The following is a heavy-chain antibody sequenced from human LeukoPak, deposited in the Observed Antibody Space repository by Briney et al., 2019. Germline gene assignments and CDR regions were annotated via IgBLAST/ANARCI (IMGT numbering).Heavy chain of an antibody. Sequence: PSETLSLTCAVYGGSFSGYYWSWIRQPPGKGLEWIGEINHSGSTNYNPSLKSRVTISVVTSKNQFSLKLSSVTAADTAVYYCARILRYFDWRGFDPWGQGTLVTVSS. V-gene: IGHV4-34*01. CDR3: ARILRYFDWRGFDP. J-gene: IGHJ5*02. CDR2: INHSGST. CDR1: GGSFSGYY. D-gene: IGHD3-9*01.